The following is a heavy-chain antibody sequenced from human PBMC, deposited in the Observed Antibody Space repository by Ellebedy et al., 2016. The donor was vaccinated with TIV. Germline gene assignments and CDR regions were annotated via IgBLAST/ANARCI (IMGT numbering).Heavy chain of an antibody. Sequence: GESLKISCAASGFTFSNYGMLWVRQTPGKGLEWVAFISSDGISEYYADSVKGRFTISRDNSKNTLFLQMNSLRVEDTAVYSCAKDLGRWLQYSDCWGQGTLVTVSS. CDR1: GFTFSNYG. CDR2: ISSDGISE. V-gene: IGHV3-30*18. J-gene: IGHJ4*02. CDR3: AKDLGRWLQYSDC. D-gene: IGHD5-24*01.